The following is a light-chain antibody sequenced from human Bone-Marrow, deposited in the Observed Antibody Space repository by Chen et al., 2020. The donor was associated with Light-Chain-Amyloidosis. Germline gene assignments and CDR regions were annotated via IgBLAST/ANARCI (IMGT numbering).Light chain of an antibody. J-gene: IGLJ1*01. CDR2: DVS. CDR3: SSYTASSFYV. CDR1: STDVGGYNY. V-gene: IGLV2-14*03. Sequence: QSALTQPASVSGSPGQTITISCTGPSTDVGGYNYVSWYQQHPGKAPTLMIYDVSTRPSGVASRFSGSKSGNTASLTISGLQAEDEADYYCSSYTASSFYVFGTATTVTVL.